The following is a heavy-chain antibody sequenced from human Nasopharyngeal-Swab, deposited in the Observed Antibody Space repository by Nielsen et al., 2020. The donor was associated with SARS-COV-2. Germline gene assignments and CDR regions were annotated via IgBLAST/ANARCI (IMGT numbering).Heavy chain of an antibody. J-gene: IGHJ4*02. CDR1: GFSMSQFW. D-gene: IGHD6-19*01. CDR3: TRDASGWSQY. Sequence: GSLRLSCAASGFSMSQFWMGWVRQAPGKGLEWVININEDGSEKYSVDSVKGRFTISRDNAKNSLYLQMDSLRADDTAVYYCTRDASGWSQYWGQGTLVTVSS. CDR2: INEDGSEK. V-gene: IGHV3-7*03.